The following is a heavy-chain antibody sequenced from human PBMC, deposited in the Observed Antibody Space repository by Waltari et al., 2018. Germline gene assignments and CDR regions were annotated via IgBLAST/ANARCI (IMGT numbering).Heavy chain of an antibody. D-gene: IGHD4-17*01. CDR3: TAERTDENHDYVYF. CDR2: INWDGSMT. V-gene: IGHV3-43*01. J-gene: IGHJ4*02. Sequence: EVQLVESGGVVVQPGESLRLSCSASGFTFADYTMHWVRQAPGKCLEWVSLINWDGSMTSYVDSVKGRFTISRDNSEYSLYLQMNSLTTEDTALYYCTAERTDENHDYVYFWGQGTLVTVSS. CDR1: GFTFADYT.